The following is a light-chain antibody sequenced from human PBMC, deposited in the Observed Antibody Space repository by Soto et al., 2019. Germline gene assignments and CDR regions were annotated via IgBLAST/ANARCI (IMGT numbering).Light chain of an antibody. CDR3: QHYGSSPRTT. CDR2: GAS. CDR1: QSVSSSY. J-gene: IGKJ2*01. Sequence: EIVLTQSPGTLSLSPGERATLSCRASQSVSSSYLAWYQQKPGQAPRLLIFGASSRATGIPDRFSGSGSGTDFTLTISRLEPEDFAVYYCQHYGSSPRTTFGPGTKLEIK. V-gene: IGKV3-20*01.